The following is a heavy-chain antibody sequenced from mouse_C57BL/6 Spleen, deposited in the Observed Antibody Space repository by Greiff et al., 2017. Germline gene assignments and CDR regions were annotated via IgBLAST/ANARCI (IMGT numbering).Heavy chain of an antibody. CDR2: INPNYGTT. CDR3: AIYYGNLYYFDD. J-gene: IGHJ2*01. CDR1: GYSFTDYN. Sequence: VQLQQSGPELVKPGASVKISCKASGYSFTDYNMNWVKQSNGKSLEWIGVINPNYGTTSYNQKFKGKATLTVDQSSSTAYMQLNSLTSEDSAVXYCAIYYGNLYYFDDWGQGTTLTVSS. V-gene: IGHV1-39*01. D-gene: IGHD2-1*01.